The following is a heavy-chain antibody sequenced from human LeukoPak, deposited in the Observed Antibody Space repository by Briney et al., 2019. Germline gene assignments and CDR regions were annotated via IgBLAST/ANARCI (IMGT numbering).Heavy chain of an antibody. J-gene: IGHJ5*02. CDR1: GFTFSSYA. V-gene: IGHV3-30-3*01. CDR2: IPYDGSNK. D-gene: IGHD2-2*01. Sequence: PGGSLRLSCAASGFTFSSYAMHWVRQAPGKGLEWVAVIPYDGSNKYYADSVKGRFTISRDNSKNTLYLQMNSLRAEDTAVYYCARASSTSCPEWFDPWGQGTLVTVSS. CDR3: ARASSTSCPEWFDP.